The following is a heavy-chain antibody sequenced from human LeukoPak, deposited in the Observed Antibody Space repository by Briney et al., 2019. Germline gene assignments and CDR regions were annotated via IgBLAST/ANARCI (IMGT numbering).Heavy chain of an antibody. CDR2: ISNSGSST. J-gene: IGHJ4*02. Sequence: GGSLRLSCAASRFTFSDYYMVWIRQAPGKSLEWVSYISNSGSSTKYADSVKGRFTISRDNAKNSLSLQMNSVRPEDTAVYYCARADRTSWFDYWGQGTLVTVSS. CDR1: RFTFSDYY. V-gene: IGHV3-11*05. CDR3: ARADRTSWFDY. D-gene: IGHD2-2*01.